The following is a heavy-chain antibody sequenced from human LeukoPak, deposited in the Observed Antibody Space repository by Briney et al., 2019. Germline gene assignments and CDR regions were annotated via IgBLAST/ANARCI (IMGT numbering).Heavy chain of an antibody. CDR3: ARGYCSSTSCYRWFDP. Sequence: SETLSLTCTVSGGSISNYYWTWIRQPPGKGLEWIGYIYYSGSTYYNPSLKSRVTISVDTSKNQFSLKLSSVTAADTAVYYCARGYCSSTSCYRWFDPWGQGTLVTVSS. CDR2: IYYSGST. CDR1: GGSISNYY. J-gene: IGHJ5*02. V-gene: IGHV4-59*01. D-gene: IGHD2-2*01.